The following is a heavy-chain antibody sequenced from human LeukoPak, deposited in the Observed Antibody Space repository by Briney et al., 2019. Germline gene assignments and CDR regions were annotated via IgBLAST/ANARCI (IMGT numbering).Heavy chain of an antibody. CDR2: IYYTGNT. CDR3: ARDRLQLQS. D-gene: IGHD1-1*01. Sequence: SETLSLTCTISGGSVSDYYWSWIRQPPGKGLEWIGYIYYTGNTNYNPSLKSRVTISVDTSKNQFSLKLSSVTAADTAVYYCARDRLQLQSWGQGTLVTVSS. J-gene: IGHJ5*02. CDR1: GGSVSDYY. V-gene: IGHV4-59*02.